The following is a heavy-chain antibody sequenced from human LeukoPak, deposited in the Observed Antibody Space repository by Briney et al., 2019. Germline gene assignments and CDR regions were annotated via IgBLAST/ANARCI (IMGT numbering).Heavy chain of an antibody. CDR3: ARDTGPGYGSGTTLDP. J-gene: IGHJ5*02. CDR1: GGSISSGDYY. CDR2: IYYSGST. D-gene: IGHD3-10*01. Sequence: PSETLSLTCTVSGGSISSGDYYWSWIRQPPGKGLEWIGYIYYSGSTYYNPSLKSRVTISVDTSKNQFSLKLSSVTAADTAVYYCARDTGPGYGSGTTLDPWGQGTLVTVSS. V-gene: IGHV4-30-4*01.